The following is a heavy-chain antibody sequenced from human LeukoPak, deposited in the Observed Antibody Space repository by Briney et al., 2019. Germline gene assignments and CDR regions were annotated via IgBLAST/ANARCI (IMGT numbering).Heavy chain of an antibody. CDR2: TYYSGST. CDR3: ARSPRYTTAPFEY. D-gene: IGHD4-17*01. Sequence: PSETLSLTCTVSGGSLNRYYWSWSRQPPGKEMEWIGYTYYSGSTKYNPSLKSRVSISVDTSKNQFSLQLSSVTAADTAVYYCARSPRYTTAPFEYWGQGTPVTVSS. J-gene: IGHJ4*02. CDR1: GGSLNRYY. V-gene: IGHV4-59*01.